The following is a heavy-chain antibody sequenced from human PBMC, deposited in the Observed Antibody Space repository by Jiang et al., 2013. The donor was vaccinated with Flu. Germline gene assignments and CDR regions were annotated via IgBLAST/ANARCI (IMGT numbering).Heavy chain of an antibody. CDR3: ARDRLGKIGGYCGGGSCYGYRNFDY. CDR1: GYTFTNYY. CDR2: INPSGGST. Sequence: SGAEVKKPGASVKVSCKASGYTFTNYYMHWVRQAPGQGLEWMGIINPSGGSTSYAQKFQGRVTMTRDTSTNTVYMELSSLRSEDTAVYYCARDRLGKIGGYCGGGSCYGYRNFDYWGQGTLVTVSS. V-gene: IGHV1-46*01. J-gene: IGHJ4*02. D-gene: IGHD2-15*01.